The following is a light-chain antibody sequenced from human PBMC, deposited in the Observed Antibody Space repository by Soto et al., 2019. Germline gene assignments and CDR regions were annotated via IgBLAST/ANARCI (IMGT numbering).Light chain of an antibody. CDR3: QQYGNSPFT. V-gene: IGKV3-20*01. Sequence: ALKQSPGTVSLSLGERANLSCRASQSISSTSLAWYQQKPGQAPRLLIYGASTRATGIPDRFSGSESGTDFTLTISRLEPEDFVVYYCQQYGNSPFTFGQGTRLEI. CDR1: QSISSTS. J-gene: IGKJ5*01. CDR2: GAS.